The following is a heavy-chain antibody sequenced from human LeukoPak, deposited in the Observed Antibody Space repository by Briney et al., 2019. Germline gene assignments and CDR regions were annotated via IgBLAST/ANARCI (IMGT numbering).Heavy chain of an antibody. J-gene: IGHJ4*02. D-gene: IGHD1-26*01. CDR1: GFTFSSYS. CDR3: VKPLPTTPYIYFDY. Sequence: PGGSLRLSCAASGFTFSSYSMNWVRQAPGKGLEWVSSISSSSSYIYYAASVKGRFTISRDNSKNTLYLQMNSLRAEDTAVYYCVKPLPTTPYIYFDYWGQGTLVTVSS. V-gene: IGHV3-21*04. CDR2: ISSSSSYI.